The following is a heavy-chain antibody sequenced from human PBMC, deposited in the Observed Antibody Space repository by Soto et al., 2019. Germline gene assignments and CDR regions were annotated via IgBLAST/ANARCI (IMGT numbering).Heavy chain of an antibody. D-gene: IGHD6-19*01. V-gene: IGHV3-33*01. J-gene: IGHJ4*02. CDR3: ARDRPRIAVAGMFLDY. CDR1: GFTFSSYG. Sequence: ESGGGVVQPGRSLRLSCAASGFTFSSYGMHWVRQAPGKGLEWVAVIWYDGSNKYYADSVKGRFTISRDNSKNTLYLQMNSLRAEDTAVYYCARDRPRIAVAGMFLDYWGQGTLVTVSS. CDR2: IWYDGSNK.